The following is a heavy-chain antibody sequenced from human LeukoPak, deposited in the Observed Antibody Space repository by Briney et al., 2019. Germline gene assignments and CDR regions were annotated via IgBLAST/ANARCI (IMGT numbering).Heavy chain of an antibody. V-gene: IGHV1-18*01. CDR3: ATGITIRGYFDY. CDR2: ISAHNGNA. J-gene: IGHJ4*02. CDR1: GYTFTSYG. D-gene: IGHD3-16*01. Sequence: GASVKVSCKTSGYTFTSYGINWVRQAPGQGLEWMGRISAHNGNANYAQKFQGRVTMTTDTLATTAYMELRSLRSDDTAVYYCATGITIRGYFDYWGQGTLVTVSS.